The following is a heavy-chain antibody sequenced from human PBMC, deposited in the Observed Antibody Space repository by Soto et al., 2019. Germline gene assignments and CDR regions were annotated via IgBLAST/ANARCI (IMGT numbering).Heavy chain of an antibody. CDR2: VKSRPDGGTT. V-gene: IGHV3-15*01. J-gene: IGHJ4*02. CDR1: GFSFINAW. D-gene: IGHD6-19*01. Sequence: EGQLEQSGGGLVRSGGSLRLSCVASGFSFINAWMTWVRQAPGKGLEWVGRVKSRPDGGTTDYASPVKGRFTITRDDSKSTVYLQMYSLKGEDTAVYYCTTVFLLPRGLGSSVFWGQGALVTVSS. CDR3: TTVFLLPRGLGSSVF.